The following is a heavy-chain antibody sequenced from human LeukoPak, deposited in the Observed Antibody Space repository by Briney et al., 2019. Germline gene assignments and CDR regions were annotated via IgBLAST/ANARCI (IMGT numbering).Heavy chain of an antibody. Sequence: SETLSLTCTVSGGSISSYYWSWIRQPPGKGLEWIGYIYYSGSTNYNPSLKSRVTISVDTSKNQFSLKLSSVTAAVTAVYYCASAGPYWGQGTLVTVSS. J-gene: IGHJ4*02. CDR2: IYYSGST. V-gene: IGHV4-59*01. D-gene: IGHD3-10*01. CDR3: ASAGPY. CDR1: GGSISSYY.